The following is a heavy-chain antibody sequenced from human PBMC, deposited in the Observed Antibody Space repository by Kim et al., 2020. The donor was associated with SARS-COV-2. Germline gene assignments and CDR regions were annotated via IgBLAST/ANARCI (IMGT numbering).Heavy chain of an antibody. V-gene: IGHV4-59*01. D-gene: IGHD3-10*01. Sequence: SRVTISVDTSKNQFSLKLSSVTAADTAVYYCARSGRYRVFTPGSHPAFDIWGQGTMVTVSS. J-gene: IGHJ3*02. CDR3: ARSGRYRVFTPGSHPAFDI.